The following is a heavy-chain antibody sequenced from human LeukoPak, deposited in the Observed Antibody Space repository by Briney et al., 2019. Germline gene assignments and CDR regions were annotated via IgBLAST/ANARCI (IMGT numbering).Heavy chain of an antibody. CDR2: IHPNSDGT. CDR1: GYTFTNYY. D-gene: IGHD3-3*01. V-gene: IGHV1-2*02. Sequence: ASVKVSCKASGYTFTNYYIHWVRQAPGQGLEWMGWIHPNSDGTNYAQKFKGRVTMTRDTSINIAYLVLNRLRSDDTAIFYCARGGGTFFGVLNDWGQGTLVTVSP. CDR3: ARGGGTFFGVLND. J-gene: IGHJ4*02.